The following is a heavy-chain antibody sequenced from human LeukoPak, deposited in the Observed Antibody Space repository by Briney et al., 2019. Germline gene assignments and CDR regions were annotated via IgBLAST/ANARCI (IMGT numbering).Heavy chain of an antibody. J-gene: IGHJ6*04. CDR2: INHSGST. V-gene: IGHV4-34*01. D-gene: IGHD3-9*01. Sequence: LETLSLTCAVYGGSFSGYYWSWIRQPPGKGLEWIGEINHSGSTNYNPSLKSRVTISVDTSKNQFSLKLSSVTAADTAVYYCASRGYDIPDYYYYGMDVWGKGTTVTVSS. CDR3: ASRGYDIPDYYYYGMDV. CDR1: GGSFSGYY.